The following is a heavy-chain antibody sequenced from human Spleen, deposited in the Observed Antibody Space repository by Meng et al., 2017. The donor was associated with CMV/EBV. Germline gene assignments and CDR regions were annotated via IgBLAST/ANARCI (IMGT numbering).Heavy chain of an antibody. CDR1: GFDFSKYG. V-gene: IGHV3-33*06. CDR3: AKDLPYCVGDCRRGSFLGYGMDV. J-gene: IGHJ6*02. D-gene: IGHD2-21*01. Sequence: GESLKISCAASGFDFSKYGMNWVRQAPGKGLEWVALIWFDGSNKYYADSVKGRFTISRDNSKNTLYLQMNSLRAEDTAVYYCAKDLPYCVGDCRRGSFLGYGMDVWGQGTTVTVSS. CDR2: IWFDGSNK.